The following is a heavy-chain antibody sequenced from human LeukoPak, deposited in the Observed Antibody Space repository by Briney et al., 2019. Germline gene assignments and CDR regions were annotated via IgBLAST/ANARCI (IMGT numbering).Heavy chain of an antibody. D-gene: IGHD3-10*01. CDR3: ARGYYGSGSYWWFDP. CDR1: GYRFTSYW. V-gene: IGHV5-51*01. J-gene: IGHJ5*02. Sequence: HVESPNIYRKCSGYRFTSYWIGRERQLPGKGLEWVGVIYHGDSDNRYSPSFQRQVTISADKSISTAYLQWSSLKASDTAMYYCARGYYGSGSYWWFDPWGQGTLVTVSS. CDR2: IYHGDSDN.